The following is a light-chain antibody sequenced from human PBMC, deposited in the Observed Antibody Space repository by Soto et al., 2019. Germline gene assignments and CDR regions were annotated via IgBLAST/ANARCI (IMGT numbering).Light chain of an antibody. Sequence: DIQMTQSPSSLSASVGDRVTITCLASQTISSWLAWYQQKPGKAPKLLIYKASTLKSGVPSRFSGSGSGTEFTLTISSLQPDDFATYYCQHYNSYSEACGQGTKVDIK. V-gene: IGKV1-5*03. CDR3: QHYNSYSEA. CDR2: KAS. J-gene: IGKJ1*01. CDR1: QTISSW.